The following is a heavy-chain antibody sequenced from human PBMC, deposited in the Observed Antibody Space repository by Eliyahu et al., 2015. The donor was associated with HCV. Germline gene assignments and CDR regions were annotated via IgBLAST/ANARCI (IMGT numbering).Heavy chain of an antibody. D-gene: IGHD6-13*01. CDR3: AHSQQPKVTGSHYFDY. Sequence: QITLKESGPTLVXPTQTLTLTCTFSGFSLTTSRMGVGWIRQPPGKALEWLALIYWDGDKRYSPSLKSRLAITKDTSKNQVVLTMTNMDPVDTATYYCAHSQQPKVTGSHYFDYWGQGTLVTVSS. CDR1: GFSLTTSRMG. CDR2: IYWDGDK. V-gene: IGHV2-5*02. J-gene: IGHJ4*02.